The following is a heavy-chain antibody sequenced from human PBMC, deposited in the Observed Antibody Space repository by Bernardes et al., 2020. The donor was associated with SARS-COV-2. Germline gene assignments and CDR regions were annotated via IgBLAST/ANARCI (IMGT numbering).Heavy chain of an antibody. V-gene: IGHV4-59*01. CDR3: ARDLSHLVRRGFDL. CDR1: GGSIGSYY. Sequence: SETLSLTCTVSGGSIGSYYWAWIRQPPGKGLEWICYIYYSVTTNYNPSLKSRFTISVDRSQNQFSLNLSSVTPADTAVDYCARDLSHLVRRGFDLWGRGTLVTVSS. D-gene: IGHD3-10*01. J-gene: IGHJ2*01. CDR2: IYYSVTT.